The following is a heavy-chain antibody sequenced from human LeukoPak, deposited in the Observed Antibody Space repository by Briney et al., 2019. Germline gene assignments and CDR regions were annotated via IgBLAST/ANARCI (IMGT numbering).Heavy chain of an antibody. CDR1: GFTFSDYY. Sequence: GGSLRLSCAASGFTFSDYYMSWIRQAPGKGLEWVSAISGSGGSTYYADSVKGRFTISRDNSKNTLYLQMNSLRAEDTAVYYCAKSKLRGSGYYGGYYFDYWGQGTLVTVSS. CDR3: AKSKLRGSGYYGGYYFDY. J-gene: IGHJ4*02. CDR2: ISGSGGST. V-gene: IGHV3-23*01. D-gene: IGHD3-3*01.